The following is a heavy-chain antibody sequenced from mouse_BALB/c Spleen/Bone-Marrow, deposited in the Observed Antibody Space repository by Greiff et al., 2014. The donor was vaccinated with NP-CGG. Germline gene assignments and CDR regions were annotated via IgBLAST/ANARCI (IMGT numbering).Heavy chain of an antibody. Sequence: EVQRVESGGGLVKPGGSLKLSCAASGFTFSDYYMYWVRQTPEKGLEWVATISDGGSYTYYPDSVKGRFTISRDNAKNSLYLQMTSLKSEDTAMYYCARDSYYYGSSYWYFDAWGAGTTVTVSS. J-gene: IGHJ1*01. CDR1: GFTFSDYY. V-gene: IGHV5-4*02. CDR2: ISDGGSYT. CDR3: ARDSYYYGSSYWYFDA. D-gene: IGHD1-1*01.